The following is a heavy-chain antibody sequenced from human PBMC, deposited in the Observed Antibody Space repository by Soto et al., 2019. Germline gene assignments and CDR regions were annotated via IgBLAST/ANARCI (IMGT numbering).Heavy chain of an antibody. CDR3: AGLSVTGGVDV. V-gene: IGHV3-48*03. CDR1: GLPSSGIE. CDR2: ISASGDTV. D-gene: IGHD2-21*02. Sequence: VRLVESGGGFLQAGGALRLSCVVSGLPSSGIELTWGRQAPGKGLEWTSYISASGDTVEYADSVRGRLTISRDNAKQTLFLQVSALRVEDTGVYYCAGLSVTGGVDVWGQGTTVTVSS. J-gene: IGHJ6*02.